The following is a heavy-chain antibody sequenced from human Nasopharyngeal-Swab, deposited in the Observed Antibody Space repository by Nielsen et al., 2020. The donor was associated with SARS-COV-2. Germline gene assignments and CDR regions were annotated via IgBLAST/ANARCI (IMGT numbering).Heavy chain of an antibody. CDR3: ARDLIYYYGSGSYGAPHYYYYGMDV. Sequence: RQAPGKSLEWIGYIYYSGSTYYNPSLKSRVTISVDTSKNQFSLKLSSVTAADTAVYYCARDLIYYYGSGSYGAPHYYYYGMDVWGQGTTVTVSS. V-gene: IGHV4-31*02. CDR2: IYYSGST. D-gene: IGHD3-10*01. J-gene: IGHJ6*02.